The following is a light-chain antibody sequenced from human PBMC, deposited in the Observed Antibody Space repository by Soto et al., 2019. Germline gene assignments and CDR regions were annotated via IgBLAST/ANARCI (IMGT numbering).Light chain of an antibody. J-gene: IGKJ1*01. Sequence: IGLSQPPGTLSLSPGDRATISCRASQSVSSSYLAWYQQKPGQAPRLLIYGASSRATGIPDRFSGSGSGTDFTLTISRLEPEDFAVYYCQQYGSSPWTFGQGTKVDIK. CDR3: QQYGSSPWT. V-gene: IGKV3-20*01. CDR1: QSVSSSY. CDR2: GAS.